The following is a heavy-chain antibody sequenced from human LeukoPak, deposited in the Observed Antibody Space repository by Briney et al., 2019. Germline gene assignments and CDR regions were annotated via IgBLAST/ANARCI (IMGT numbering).Heavy chain of an antibody. CDR1: GYTFTSYY. D-gene: IGHD2-2*01. J-gene: IGHJ6*02. CDR2: INPSGGST. V-gene: IGHV1-46*01. Sequence: ASLKVSCKASGYTFTSYYMHWVRQAPGQGLEWIGIINPSGGSTSYAQKFQGRVTMTRDTSTSTVYMELSSLRSEDTAVYYCASADIVVVPATPPSDYYYYYGMDVWGQGTTVTVSS. CDR3: ASADIVVVPATPPSDYYYYYGMDV.